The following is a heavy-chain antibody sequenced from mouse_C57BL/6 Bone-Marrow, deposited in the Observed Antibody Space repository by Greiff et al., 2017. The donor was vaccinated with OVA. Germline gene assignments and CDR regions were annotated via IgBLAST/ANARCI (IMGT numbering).Heavy chain of an antibody. V-gene: IGHV5-15*01. CDR3: ARNYGSSYVWFAY. CDR2: ISNLAYSI. CDR1: GFTFSDYG. Sequence: EVKLVESGGGLVQPGGSLKLSCAASGFTFSDYGMAWVRQAPRKGPEWVAFISNLAYSIYYADTVTGRFTISRENAKKTLYLEMSSLRSEDTAMYYCARNYGSSYVWFAYWGQGTLVTVSA. J-gene: IGHJ3*01. D-gene: IGHD1-1*01.